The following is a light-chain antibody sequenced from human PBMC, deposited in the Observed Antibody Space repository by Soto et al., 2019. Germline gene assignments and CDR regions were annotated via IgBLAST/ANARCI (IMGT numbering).Light chain of an antibody. CDR1: RSNIGSNS. Sequence: QSVLTQPPSASGTPGQRVTISCSGSRSNIGSNSINWYQQPPGTAPKVLIYSNNQRPSGVPARFSGSKSGTSASLAISGLQSDDEAEYHCAAWDDSLNGWVFGGGTKLTVL. V-gene: IGLV1-44*01. J-gene: IGLJ3*02. CDR2: SNN. CDR3: AAWDDSLNGWV.